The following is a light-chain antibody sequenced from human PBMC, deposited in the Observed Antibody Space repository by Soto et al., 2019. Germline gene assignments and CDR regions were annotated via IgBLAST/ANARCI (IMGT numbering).Light chain of an antibody. V-gene: IGKV1-9*01. CDR1: QAMSTY. CDR2: SAS. CDR3: QQLNGYQLA. J-gene: IGKJ4*01. Sequence: DIQLTQSPSFLSAFVGDTVTITCRASQAMSTYLAWYQQKPGKVPKLLIRSASTLQSGVPPRFSGGGSGTELTLTISTLQPDDSGIYYCQQLNGYQLAFGGGTNVEIK.